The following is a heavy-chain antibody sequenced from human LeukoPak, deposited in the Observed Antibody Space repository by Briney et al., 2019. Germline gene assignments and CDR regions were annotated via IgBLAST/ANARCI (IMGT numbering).Heavy chain of an antibody. Sequence: GGSLRLSCAASGFTFSSYAMSWVRQAPGKGLEWVSAISGSGGSTYYADSVKGRFTISRDDSKNTVFLQMNSVRADDTAVYHCARAGSRGYSYGYDYWGQGTLVTVSS. V-gene: IGHV3-23*01. CDR1: GFTFSSYA. J-gene: IGHJ4*02. D-gene: IGHD5-18*01. CDR3: ARAGSRGYSYGYDY. CDR2: ISGSGGST.